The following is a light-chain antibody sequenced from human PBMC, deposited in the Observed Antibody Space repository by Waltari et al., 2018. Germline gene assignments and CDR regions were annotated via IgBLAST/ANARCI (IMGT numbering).Light chain of an antibody. CDR3: TNWPQIT. V-gene: IGKV2-30*01. CDR1: QSLVFSDGNTY. Sequence: GVLTQSPLSLPVILGQPASIYCRSSQSLVFSDGNTYLNWFQQRPGQSPRRLIYKVSNRDSGVPDRFSGSGSGTNFTLEISRVEAEDVGVYYCTNWPQITFGQGTRLEIK. CDR2: KVS. J-gene: IGKJ5*01.